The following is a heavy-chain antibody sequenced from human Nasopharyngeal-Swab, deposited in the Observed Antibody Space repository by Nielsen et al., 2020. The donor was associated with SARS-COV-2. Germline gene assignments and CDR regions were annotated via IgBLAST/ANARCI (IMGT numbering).Heavy chain of an antibody. Sequence: RQAPGKGLKWIGEINDSGSTNYNPSLKSRVTISVDASKNQFSLKLRSVTAADTAVYYCARARLRFYYYYYMDVWGKGTTVTVSS. D-gene: IGHD5-12*01. CDR2: INDSGST. V-gene: IGHV4-34*01. J-gene: IGHJ6*03. CDR3: ARARLRFYYYYYMDV.